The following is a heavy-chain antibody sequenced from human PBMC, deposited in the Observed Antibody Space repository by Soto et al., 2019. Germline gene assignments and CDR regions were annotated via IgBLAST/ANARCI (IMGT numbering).Heavy chain of an antibody. V-gene: IGHV3-15*07. CDR1: GFTFSNAW. CDR3: TTAPAQWFGELLYYFDY. Sequence: PGGSLRLSCAASGFTFSNAWMNWARQAPGKGLEWVGRIKSKTDGGTTDYAAPVKGRFTISRDDSKNTLYLQMNSLKTEDTAVYYCTTAPAQWFGELLYYFDYWGQGTLVTVSS. CDR2: IKSKTDGGTT. J-gene: IGHJ4*02. D-gene: IGHD3-10*01.